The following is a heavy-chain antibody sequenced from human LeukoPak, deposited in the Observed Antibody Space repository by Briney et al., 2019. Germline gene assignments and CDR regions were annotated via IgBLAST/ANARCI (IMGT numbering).Heavy chain of an antibody. J-gene: IGHJ4*02. CDR3: AKGLYLAVAGESYFDY. Sequence: GSLRLSCAASGFTFSSYAMSWVRQAPGKGLEWVSAISGSGGSTYYADSVKGRFTISRDNSKNTLYLQMNSLRAEDTAVYYRAKGLYLAVAGESYFDYWGQGTLVTVSS. V-gene: IGHV3-23*01. D-gene: IGHD6-19*01. CDR1: GFTFSSYA. CDR2: ISGSGGST.